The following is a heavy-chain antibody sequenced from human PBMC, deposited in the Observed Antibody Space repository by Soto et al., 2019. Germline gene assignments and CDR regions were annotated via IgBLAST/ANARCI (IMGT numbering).Heavy chain of an antibody. CDR3: AKGKIVGATHFDY. CDR1: GFTFSSYG. Sequence: QVQLVESGGGVVQPGRSLRLSCAASGFTFSSYGMHWVRQAPGKGLEWVAVISYDGSNKYYADSVKGRFTISRDNSKNTLYLQMNSLRAEDTAVYYCAKGKIVGATHFDYWGQATLVTVSS. D-gene: IGHD1-26*01. J-gene: IGHJ4*02. V-gene: IGHV3-30*18. CDR2: ISYDGSNK.